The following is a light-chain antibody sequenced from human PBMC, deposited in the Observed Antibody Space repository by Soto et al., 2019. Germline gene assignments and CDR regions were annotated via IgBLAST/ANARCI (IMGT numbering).Light chain of an antibody. CDR3: SSYTNSGSVI. J-gene: IGLJ2*01. Sequence: QSALTQPASVSGSPGQSITISCTGTSSDVGAYNYVSWYQQHPGKAPKLMICDVHNRPSGVSNRFSGSKSGNTASLTISGLKTEDEGDYYCSSYTNSGSVIFGGGTQLTVL. CDR2: DVH. V-gene: IGLV2-14*03. CDR1: SSDVGAYNY.